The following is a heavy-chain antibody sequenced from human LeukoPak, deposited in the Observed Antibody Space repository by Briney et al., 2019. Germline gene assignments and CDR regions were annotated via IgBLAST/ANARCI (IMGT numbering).Heavy chain of an antibody. Sequence: PGGSLRLSCAASGFTFSNYAMTWVRQAPGKGLEWVSVISGSGGTTFYADSVKGRFTISRDNSKNTLYLEVNRLRAEDTAVYYCARDRLGGSCCTFCSMDVWGQGTTVTVSS. CDR3: ARDRLGGSCCTFCSMDV. J-gene: IGHJ6*02. CDR1: GFTFSNYA. D-gene: IGHD2-2*01. CDR2: ISGSGGTT. V-gene: IGHV3-23*01.